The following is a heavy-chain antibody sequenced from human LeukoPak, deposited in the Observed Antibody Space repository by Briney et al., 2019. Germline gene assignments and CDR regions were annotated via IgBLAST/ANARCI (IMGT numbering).Heavy chain of an antibody. D-gene: IGHD6-19*01. V-gene: IGHV5-51*01. CDR1: GYSFTSYW. CDR3: AKVAVPGTRYYYSGMDV. J-gene: IGHJ6*02. CDR2: IYPRDSDT. Sequence: HGESLKISCKGSGYSFTSYWIAWVRQMPGKGLEWMGIIYPRDSDTRYSPSFQGQVTISADKSISTAYLPWSSLKASDTAMYYCAKVAVPGTRYYYSGMDVWAKGPRSPSL.